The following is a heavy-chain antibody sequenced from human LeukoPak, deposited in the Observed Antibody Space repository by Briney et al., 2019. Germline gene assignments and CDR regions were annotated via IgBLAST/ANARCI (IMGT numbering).Heavy chain of an antibody. D-gene: IGHD3-10*01. CDR1: GFTFSSYE. V-gene: IGHV3-48*03. CDR2: ISSSGSTI. CDR3: ARCGSGSYSFYYYYYMDV. Sequence: GGSLRLSCAASGFTFSSYEMNWVRQAPGKGLEWVSYISSSGSTIYYADSVKGRFTISRDNAKNSLYLQMNSLRAEDTAVYYCARCGSGSYSFYYYYYMDVWGKGTTVTISS. J-gene: IGHJ6*03.